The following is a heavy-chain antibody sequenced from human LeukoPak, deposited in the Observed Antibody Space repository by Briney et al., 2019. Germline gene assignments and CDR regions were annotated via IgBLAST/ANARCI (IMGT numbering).Heavy chain of an antibody. Sequence: PSETLSLTCTVSGGSITTDYWNWVRQPAGKGLEWAGLIYPSGSTKYNPSLKSRVTISLDKSMNQFSLKLSSVTAADTALYYCARTIHEWGWFDPWGQGTLVTVSS. D-gene: IGHD2-8*01. CDR1: GGSITTDY. V-gene: IGHV4-4*07. CDR3: ARTIHEWGWFDP. J-gene: IGHJ5*02. CDR2: IYPSGST.